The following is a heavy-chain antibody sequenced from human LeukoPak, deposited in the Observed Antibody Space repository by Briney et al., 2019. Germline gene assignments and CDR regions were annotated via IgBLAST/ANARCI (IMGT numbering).Heavy chain of an antibody. Sequence: GGSLRLSCAASGFTFSSYAMHWVRQAPGKGLEWVAVISYDGSNKYYADSVKGRFTISRDNSKNTLYLQMNSLRAEDTAVYYCARDQTRRIAAAGILDYWGQGTLVTVSS. CDR2: ISYDGSNK. J-gene: IGHJ4*02. V-gene: IGHV3-30*04. D-gene: IGHD6-13*01. CDR1: GFTFSSYA. CDR3: ARDQTRRIAAAGILDY.